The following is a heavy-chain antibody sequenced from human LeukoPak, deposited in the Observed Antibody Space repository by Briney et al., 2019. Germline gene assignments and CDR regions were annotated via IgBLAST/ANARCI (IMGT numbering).Heavy chain of an antibody. V-gene: IGHV4-59*12. CDR1: GGSIRYYY. CDR3: ARGKRSENYDISGFDY. J-gene: IGHJ4*02. Sequence: SETLSLTCTVSGGSIRYYYWNWIRQPPGKGLEWMGYIYYTGSTNYNPSLKSRVTISLDTSKNQLSLKLSSVTAADTAVYYCARGKRSENYDISGFDYWGQGTLVTVSS. CDR2: IYYTGST. D-gene: IGHD3-22*01.